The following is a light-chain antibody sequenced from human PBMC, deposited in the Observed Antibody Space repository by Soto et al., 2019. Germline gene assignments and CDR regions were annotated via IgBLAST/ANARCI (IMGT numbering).Light chain of an antibody. Sequence: IVLTQSPGTLSLSPVEGASLSCMASQSINSFLAWYQQRRGQAPRLLIHGASNRATGIPDRFSGSGSGTDFTLTISRLEPEDFAVYYCQQFGGSPRTFGQGTKVDIK. J-gene: IGKJ1*01. CDR2: GAS. CDR3: QQFGGSPRT. V-gene: IGKV3-20*01. CDR1: QSINSF.